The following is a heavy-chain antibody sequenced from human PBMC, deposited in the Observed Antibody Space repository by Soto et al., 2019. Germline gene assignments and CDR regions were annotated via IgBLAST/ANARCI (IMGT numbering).Heavy chain of an antibody. J-gene: IGHJ4*02. V-gene: IGHV1-69*01. CDR1: GGTFSSYA. Sequence: QVQLVQSGAEVKKPGSSVKVSCKASGGTFSSYAISWVRQAPGQGLEWMGGIIPIFGTANHAQKFQGRVTITAHESTSTAYMELSSLRSEDTAVYYCARLADPGVFFSHLDYWGQGTLVTVSS. CDR2: IIPIFGTA. D-gene: IGHD3-3*02. CDR3: ARLADPGVFFSHLDY.